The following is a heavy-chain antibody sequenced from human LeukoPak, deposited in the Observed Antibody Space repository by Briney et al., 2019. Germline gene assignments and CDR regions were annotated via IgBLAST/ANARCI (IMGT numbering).Heavy chain of an antibody. V-gene: IGHV3-23*01. J-gene: IGHJ4*02. Sequence: PGGSLRLSCAASGFTFSNYAMSWVRQAPGMGLEWVSAITDSGGDTYHADSIKGRFTISRDNSKNTLYLQINSLRADDTAVYYCAKGSSGSRPYYFDYWGQGTLVTVSS. CDR2: ITDSGGDT. CDR3: AKGSSGSRPYYFDY. D-gene: IGHD3-10*01. CDR1: GFTFSNYA.